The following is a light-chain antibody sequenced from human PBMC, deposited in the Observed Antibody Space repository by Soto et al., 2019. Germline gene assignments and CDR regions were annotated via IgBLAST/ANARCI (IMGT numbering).Light chain of an antibody. CDR2: DVN. Sequence: QSALTQPPSASGSPGQSVTISCTGASSAVGGYNYVSWYQQHPGKAPKVMIYDVNKRPSGVPDRFSGSKSGNTASLTVSGLQAEDEADYYCSSYAASNNLFGGGTKLTVL. CDR1: SSAVGGYNY. V-gene: IGLV2-8*01. CDR3: SSYAASNNL. J-gene: IGLJ3*02.